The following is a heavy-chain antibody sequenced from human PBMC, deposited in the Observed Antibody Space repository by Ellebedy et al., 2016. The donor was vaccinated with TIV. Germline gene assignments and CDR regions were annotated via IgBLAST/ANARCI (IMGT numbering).Heavy chain of an antibody. V-gene: IGHV3-74*01. J-gene: IGHJ4*02. CDR2: IKSDGSST. Sequence: GGSLRLXCAASGYTFSSHGMHWVRQAPGKGLVWVSRIKSDGSSTTYADSVKGRFTISRDNAKNTLYLQMNSLRAEDTAVYYCARDKLQNAVAGSNFDYWGQGALVTVSS. D-gene: IGHD6-19*01. CDR1: GYTFSSHG. CDR3: ARDKLQNAVAGSNFDY.